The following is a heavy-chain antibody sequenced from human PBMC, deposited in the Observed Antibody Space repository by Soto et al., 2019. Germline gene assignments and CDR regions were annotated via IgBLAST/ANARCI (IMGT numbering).Heavy chain of an antibody. D-gene: IGHD1-1*01. CDR3: ARDHHHRNSWSFDS. Sequence: SETLSLTRAFSGGSLDSSDWGKWVRQPPGKGLEWIGEIFHGGTIIYNPSLKSRVTISVDKSRNQFSLELTSVTAADTAVYYCARDHHHRNSWSFDSWGQGTLVTVSS. V-gene: IGHV4-4*02. CDR2: IFHGGTI. J-gene: IGHJ4*02. CDR1: GGSLDSSDW.